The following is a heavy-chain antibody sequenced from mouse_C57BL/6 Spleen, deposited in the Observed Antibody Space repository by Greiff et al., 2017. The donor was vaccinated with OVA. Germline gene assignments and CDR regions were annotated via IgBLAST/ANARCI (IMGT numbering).Heavy chain of an antibody. Sequence: EVKVVESGGGLVKPGGSLKLSCAASGFTFSSYAMSWVRQTPEKRLEWVATISDGGSYTYYPDNVKGRITISRDNAKNNLYLQMSHLKSEDTAMYYCARANWDYYAMDYWGQGTSVTVSS. J-gene: IGHJ4*01. CDR2: ISDGGSYT. CDR3: ARANWDYYAMDY. CDR1: GFTFSSYA. V-gene: IGHV5-4*03. D-gene: IGHD4-1*01.